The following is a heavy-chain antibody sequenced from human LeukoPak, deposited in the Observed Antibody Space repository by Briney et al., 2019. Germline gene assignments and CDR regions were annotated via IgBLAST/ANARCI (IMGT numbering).Heavy chain of an antibody. CDR1: GYTFTSYG. Sequence: ASVKVSCKASGYTFTSYGISWVRQAPGQGLEWMGWISAYNGNTNYAQKLQGRVTMTTDTSTSTAYIELRSLRSDDTAVYYCARDRSGSSGWYPYYYYMDVWGKGTTVTVSS. CDR2: ISAYNGNT. V-gene: IGHV1-18*01. J-gene: IGHJ6*03. CDR3: ARDRSGSSGWYPYYYYMDV. D-gene: IGHD6-19*01.